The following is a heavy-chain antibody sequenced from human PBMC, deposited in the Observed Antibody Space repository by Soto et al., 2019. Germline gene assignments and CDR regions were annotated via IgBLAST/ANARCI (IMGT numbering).Heavy chain of an antibody. V-gene: IGHV3-30-3*01. CDR3: ARDGARDFCSGDVPYYYGMDV. Sequence: QVQLVESGGGVVQPGRSLRLSCAASGFTFSSYAMHWVRQAPGKGLEWVAVISDDGSNKYYADSVKGRFTISRDNSKNTLYLHMNSLRAEDTAVYDCARDGARDFCSGDVPYYYGMDVWGQGTTVTGS. CDR2: ISDDGSNK. D-gene: IGHD3-3*01. CDR1: GFTFSSYA. J-gene: IGHJ6*02.